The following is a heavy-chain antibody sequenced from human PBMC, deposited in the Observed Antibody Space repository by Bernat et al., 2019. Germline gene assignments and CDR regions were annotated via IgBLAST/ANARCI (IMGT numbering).Heavy chain of an antibody. CDR2: ISGRGATT. V-gene: IGHV3-23*04. J-gene: IGHJ4*02. D-gene: IGHD6-25*01. Sequence: EVQLVESGGGFVQPGGSLRLSCAASGFTFSNYAMSWVRQAPGKGLEWVSGISGRGATTYYGDSVKGRFAISRDNSKNTLYLQMNSLRAEDTALYYCAKHLTEADTYYFDYWGQGTLVTVSS. CDR1: GFTFSNYA. CDR3: AKHLTEADTYYFDY.